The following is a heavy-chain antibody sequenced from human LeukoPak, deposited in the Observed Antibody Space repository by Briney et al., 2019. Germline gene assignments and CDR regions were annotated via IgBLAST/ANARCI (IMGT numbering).Heavy chain of an antibody. CDR3: ARESAYRRYDYYHYMDV. CDR1: GFVFSDYS. Sequence: GGSLRLSCAASGFVFSDYSMNWVRQAPGKGLEWVSNIRGSGSGSGSGMYYADSVKGRFTVSRDNAKNSLHLQMSSLRVEDTAVYYCARESAYRRYDYYHYMDVWGEGTTVTVS. V-gene: IGHV3-48*04. CDR2: IRGSGSGSGSGM. J-gene: IGHJ6*03. D-gene: IGHD4-11*01.